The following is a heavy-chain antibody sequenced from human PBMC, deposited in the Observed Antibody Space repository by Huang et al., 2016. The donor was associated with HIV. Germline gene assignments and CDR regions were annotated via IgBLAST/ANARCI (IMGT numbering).Heavy chain of an antibody. CDR1: GGSIRSDNYY. CDR3: ARLPGSITMIRGVITDPY. D-gene: IGHD3-10*01. Sequence: QLQLQESGPGLVKPSETLSLTCTVSGGSIRSDNYYWGWIRQPPGKGLEWIGSIYYRGGTDYNPALKRRVTITVDTSKNHFSLRMRSVTAADTAVYYCARLPGSITMIRGVITDPYWGQGTLVTVSS. V-gene: IGHV4-39*02. CDR2: IYYRGGT. J-gene: IGHJ4*02.